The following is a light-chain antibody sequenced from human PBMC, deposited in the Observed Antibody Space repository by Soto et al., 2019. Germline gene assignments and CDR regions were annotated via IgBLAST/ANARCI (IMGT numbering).Light chain of an antibody. CDR3: QVWDSSSDRDVV. CDR2: YDS. J-gene: IGLJ2*01. V-gene: IGLV3-21*04. CDR1: NIGSKS. Sequence: SYELTQPPSVSVAPGKTARITCGGNNIGSKSVHWFQQKPGQAPVLVIYYDSDRLSGIPEGLSGSNSGNTATLTISRVEAGDEADYYCQVWDSSSDRDVVFGGGTKLTVL.